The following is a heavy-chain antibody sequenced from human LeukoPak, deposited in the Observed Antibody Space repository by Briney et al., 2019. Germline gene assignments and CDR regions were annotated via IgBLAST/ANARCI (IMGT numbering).Heavy chain of an antibody. V-gene: IGHV3-30-3*01. CDR3: ARAGDYYDSSGYHESFDY. Sequence: GGSLRLSCAASGFTFSSYAMHWVRQAPGKGLEWVAVISYDGSNKYYADSVKGRFTISRDNSKNTLYLQMNSLRAEDTAVYYCARAGDYYDSSGYHESFDYWGQGTLVTDSS. CDR2: ISYDGSNK. J-gene: IGHJ4*02. CDR1: GFTFSSYA. D-gene: IGHD3-22*01.